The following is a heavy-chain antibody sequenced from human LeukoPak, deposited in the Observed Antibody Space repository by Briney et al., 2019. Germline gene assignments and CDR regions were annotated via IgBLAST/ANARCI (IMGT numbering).Heavy chain of an antibody. CDR2: INGDGRNI. CDR3: AKDPWYYGSGSDWYYFDY. J-gene: IGHJ4*02. CDR1: GFTFSSYW. Sequence: GGSLRLSCVASGFTFSSYWMHWVRQDPRKGLVWVSRINGDGRNINYADSVRGRFTISRDNAKNTLYLQMNSLSAEDTAVYYCAKDPWYYGSGSDWYYFDYWGQGTLVTVSS. V-gene: IGHV3-74*01. D-gene: IGHD3-10*01.